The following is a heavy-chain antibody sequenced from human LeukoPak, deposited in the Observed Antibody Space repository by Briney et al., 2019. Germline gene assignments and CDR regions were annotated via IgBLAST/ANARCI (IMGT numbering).Heavy chain of an antibody. D-gene: IGHD6-13*01. V-gene: IGHV1-18*04. J-gene: IGHJ4*02. CDR3: ARDPSNTSGWSPYFDY. CDR2: ISAYNRDT. Sequence: ASVMVSCKASGYTYTNHGTTWVRQAPGQGLEWMGWISAYNRDTKYAQNFQGRVTLITESSTNTAYMELRSLKSDDTAVYYCARDPSNTSGWSPYFDYWGQGTLVTVSA. CDR1: GYTYTNHG.